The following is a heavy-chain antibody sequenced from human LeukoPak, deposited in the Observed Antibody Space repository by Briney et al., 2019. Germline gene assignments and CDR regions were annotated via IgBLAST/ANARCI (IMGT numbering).Heavy chain of an antibody. CDR1: GYTFTGYY. CDR3: ARVAREYYDSSGYSS. CDR2: INPSSGGT. Sequence: VASVKVSCKASGYTFTGYYMHWVRQAPGQGLEWMGWINPSSGGTNYAQKFQGRVTMTRDTSISTAYMELSRLRSDDTAVYYCARVAREYYDSSGYSSWGQGTLVTVSS. D-gene: IGHD3-22*01. J-gene: IGHJ5*02. V-gene: IGHV1-2*02.